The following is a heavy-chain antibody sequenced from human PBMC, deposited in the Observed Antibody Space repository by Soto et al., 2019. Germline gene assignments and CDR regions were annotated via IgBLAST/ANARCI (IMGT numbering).Heavy chain of an antibody. CDR1: GFTFSSYG. V-gene: IGHV3-30*18. CDR3: AKDHYYYYYGMDV. J-gene: IGHJ6*02. Sequence: PGGSLRLSCAASGFTFSSYGMHWVRQAPGKGLEWVAVISYDGSNKYYADSVKGRFTISRDNSKNTLYLQMNSLRAEDTAVYYCAKDHYYYYYGMDVWGQGTTVTVSS. CDR2: ISYDGSNK.